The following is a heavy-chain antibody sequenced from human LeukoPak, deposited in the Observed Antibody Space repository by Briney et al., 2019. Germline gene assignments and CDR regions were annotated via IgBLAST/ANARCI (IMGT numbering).Heavy chain of an antibody. D-gene: IGHD2-2*01. CDR1: GYTFTGYD. V-gene: IGHV1-8*03. CDR2: MNPNSGNT. J-gene: IGHJ4*02. Sequence: GASVKVSCKASGYTFTGYDINWVRQATGQGLEWMGWMNPNSGNTGYAQKFQGRVTITRNTSISTAYMELSSLRSEDTAVHYCARLYCSSTSCSGNFFDYWGQGTLVTVSS. CDR3: ARLYCSSTSCSGNFFDY.